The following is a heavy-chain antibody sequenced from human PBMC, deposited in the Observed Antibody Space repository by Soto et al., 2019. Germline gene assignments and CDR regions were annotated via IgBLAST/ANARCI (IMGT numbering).Heavy chain of an antibody. J-gene: IGHJ4*02. CDR3: ARDAFDGWYLDY. V-gene: IGHV3-23*01. CDR2: IRDGGEST. Sequence: PGGSLRLSCAFSGFIFGNYMMTWVRQAPGKGLEWVSTIRDGGESTYYADSVKGRFTISRDNSKNTLYLQMNSLRAEDTAVYYCARDAFDGWYLDYWGQGTLVSVSS. D-gene: IGHD6-19*01. CDR1: GFIFGNYM.